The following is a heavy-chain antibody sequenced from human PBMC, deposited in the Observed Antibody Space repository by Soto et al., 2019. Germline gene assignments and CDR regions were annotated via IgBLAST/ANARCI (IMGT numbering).Heavy chain of an antibody. Sequence: QVQLQESGPGLVKPSQTLSLTCTVSGGSISSGDYYWSWIRQPPGKGLEWIGYIYYSGSTYYNPSLKSRVTISVDTSKNQFSLKLSSVTAADTAVYYCARSRTSRYCSSTSCYTYYYYGMDVWGQGTTVTVSS. V-gene: IGHV4-30-4*01. CDR3: ARSRTSRYCSSTSCYTYYYYGMDV. CDR2: IYYSGST. J-gene: IGHJ6*02. CDR1: GGSISSGDYY. D-gene: IGHD2-2*02.